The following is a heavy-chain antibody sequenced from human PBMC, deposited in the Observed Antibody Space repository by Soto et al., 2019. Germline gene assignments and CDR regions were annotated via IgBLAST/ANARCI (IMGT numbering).Heavy chain of an antibody. CDR2: IHNSGTT. CDR1: GGSITRGGYY. Sequence: SETLSLTCTVSGGSITRGGYYWSWIRQHPGKGLEWIGYIHNSGTTYYNPSLKSRVTISVDTSKNQFSLKLTSVTAADTAVYYCARDPAPWGQGTLVTVSS. CDR3: ARDPAP. J-gene: IGHJ5*02. V-gene: IGHV4-31*03.